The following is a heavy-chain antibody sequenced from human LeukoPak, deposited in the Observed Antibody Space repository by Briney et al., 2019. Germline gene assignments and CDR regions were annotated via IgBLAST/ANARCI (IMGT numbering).Heavy chain of an antibody. Sequence: SETLSLTCTVSGDSISSSNPYWGWIRQPPGKGLEWIGSIYYSGNTYYNASLKSRVTISVDTSKNQFSLKLSSVTAADTAVYFCARGPYSYDSSGAFDIWGQGTMVTVSS. CDR2: IYYSGNT. CDR1: GDSISSSNPY. V-gene: IGHV4-39*01. D-gene: IGHD3-22*01. J-gene: IGHJ3*02. CDR3: ARGPYSYDSSGAFDI.